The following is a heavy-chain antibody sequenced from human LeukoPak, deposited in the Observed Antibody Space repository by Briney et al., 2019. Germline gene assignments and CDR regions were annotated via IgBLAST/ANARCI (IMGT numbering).Heavy chain of an antibody. V-gene: IGHV3-74*01. CDR3: ARGYYDSSDYYPIVY. CDR2: INSDGSST. Sequence: GESLRLSCAASGFTFSSYRMHWVRQAPGKGLVWVSRINSDGSSTSYADSVKGRFTISRDNAKNTLYLQMNSLRAEDTAVYYCARGYYDSSDYYPIVYWGQGTLVTVSS. J-gene: IGHJ4*02. CDR1: GFTFSSYR. D-gene: IGHD3-22*01.